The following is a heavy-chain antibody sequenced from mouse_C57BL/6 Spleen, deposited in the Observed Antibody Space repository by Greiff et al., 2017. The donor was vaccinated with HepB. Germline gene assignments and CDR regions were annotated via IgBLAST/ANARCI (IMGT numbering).Heavy chain of an antibody. CDR2: IDPANGNT. CDR1: GFNIKNTY. CDR3: ARNYDYAPWFAY. J-gene: IGHJ3*01. V-gene: IGHV14-3*01. Sequence: EVKLMESVAELVRPGASVKLSCTASGFNIKNTYMHWVKQRPEQGLEWIGRIDPANGNTKYAPKYQGKATITADTSSNTAYLQLSSLTSEDTAIYYCARNYDYAPWFAYWGQGTLVTVSA. D-gene: IGHD2-4*01.